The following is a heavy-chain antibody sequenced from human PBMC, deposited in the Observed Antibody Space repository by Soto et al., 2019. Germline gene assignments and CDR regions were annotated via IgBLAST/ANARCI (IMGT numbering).Heavy chain of an antibody. CDR1: GGSFSAYH. D-gene: IGHD3-22*01. CDR2: ISHSGST. Sequence: PSETLSLTCAVSGGSFSAYHWTWIRQTPGKGLEWIGEISHSGSTNYKPSLKSRVTISADPSKKQFSLNLTSMTAADSGVYYCARKDYYDSSGYLYGMDVWGQGTTVTVSS. V-gene: IGHV4-34*01. CDR3: ARKDYYDSSGYLYGMDV. J-gene: IGHJ6*02.